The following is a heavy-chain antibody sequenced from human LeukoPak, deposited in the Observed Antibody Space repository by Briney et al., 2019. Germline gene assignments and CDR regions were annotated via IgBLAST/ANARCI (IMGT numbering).Heavy chain of an antibody. V-gene: IGHV4-34*01. Sequence: SETLSLTCAVYGGSFSGYYWSWIRQPPGKGLEWIGEINHSGSTNYNPSLKSRVTISVDTSKNQFSLKLSSATAADTAVYYCASSYYYYYYMDVWGKGTTVTVSS. CDR2: INHSGST. CDR1: GGSFSGYY. CDR3: ASSYYYYYYMDV. J-gene: IGHJ6*03.